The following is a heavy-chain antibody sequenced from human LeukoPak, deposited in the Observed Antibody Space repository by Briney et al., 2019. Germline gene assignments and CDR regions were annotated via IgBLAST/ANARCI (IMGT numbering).Heavy chain of an antibody. Sequence: PGGSLRLSCAASGFTVSSNYMSWVRQAPGKGLEWVSAISGSGGSTYYADSVKGRFTISRDNSKNTLYLQMNSLRAEDTAVYYCAKLGPIVVVPAAIAGWWGDWFDPWGQGTLVTVSS. CDR3: AKLGPIVVVPAAIAGWWGDWFDP. CDR1: GFTVSSNY. V-gene: IGHV3-23*01. D-gene: IGHD2-2*02. CDR2: ISGSGGST. J-gene: IGHJ5*02.